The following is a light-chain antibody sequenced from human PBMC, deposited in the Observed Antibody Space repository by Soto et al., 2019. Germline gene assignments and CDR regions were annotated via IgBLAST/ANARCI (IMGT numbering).Light chain of an antibody. J-gene: IGLJ3*02. CDR2: EVV. Sequence: QSALTQPPSASGSPGQSVTISCTGTKSDIGVYDFVSWYQHHPGKAPRLIIYEVVQRPSGVPDRFSGSKSGNTASLTVSGLQAEDEADYYCQSYDNSLSGSGVFGGGTKVTVL. CDR3: QSYDNSLSGSGV. CDR1: KSDIGVYDF. V-gene: IGLV2-8*01.